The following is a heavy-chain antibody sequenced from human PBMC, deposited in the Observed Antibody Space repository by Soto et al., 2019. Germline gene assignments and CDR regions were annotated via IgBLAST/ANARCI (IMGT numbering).Heavy chain of an antibody. CDR3: SKVTRAYYYYYYGMDV. J-gene: IGHJ6*02. CDR2: ISYDGSNK. V-gene: IGHV3-30*18. CDR1: GFTFSSYG. Sequence: PGGSLRLSCAASGFTFSSYGMHWVRQAPGKGLEWVAVISYDGSNKYYADSVKGRFTISRDNSKNTLYLQMNSLRTEDTTVYYCSKVTRAYYYYYYGMDVWGQGTTVTVSS.